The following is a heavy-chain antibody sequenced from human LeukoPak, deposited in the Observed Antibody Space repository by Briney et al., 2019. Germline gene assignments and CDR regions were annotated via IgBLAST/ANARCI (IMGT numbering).Heavy chain of an antibody. CDR2: INTNGRT. CDR3: ATSYDYKAAPFDL. D-gene: IGHD5-12*01. CDR1: GGSIRDYQ. J-gene: IGHJ4*02. Sequence: SETLSLTCAVSGGSIRDYQRSWIRQPPGKGLEWIGHINTNGRTDYNPSLRSRLTFSVDTSRDQFSLKLSSVTAADTAMYYCATSYDYKAAPFDLWGQGTLVTVSS. V-gene: IGHV4-4*09.